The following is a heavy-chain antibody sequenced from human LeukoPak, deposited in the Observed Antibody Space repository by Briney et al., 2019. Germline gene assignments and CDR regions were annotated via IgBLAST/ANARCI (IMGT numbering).Heavy chain of an antibody. CDR2: IYSGGST. V-gene: IGHV3-53*01. Sequence: GGSLRLSCAASGFTVSSNHMSWVRQAPGKGLEWVSVIYSGGSTEYADSVKGRFTISRHNLKNTLYLQMNSLRAEDTAVYYCARGPAGYNWGQGTLVTFSS. CDR3: ARGPAGYN. CDR1: GFTVSSNH. J-gene: IGHJ4*02. D-gene: IGHD1-1*01.